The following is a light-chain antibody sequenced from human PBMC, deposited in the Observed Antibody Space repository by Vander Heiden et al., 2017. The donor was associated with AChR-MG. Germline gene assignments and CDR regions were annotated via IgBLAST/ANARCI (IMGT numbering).Light chain of an antibody. Sequence: EIVMTQSPATLSVSPWERATLSCRASQSVSSNLAWYQQKPGQAPRLLIYGASTRATGIPARFSGSGCGTEFTLTISSLQSEDFAVYYCQQYNNWPPATFGQGTRLEIK. CDR1: QSVSSN. CDR3: QQYNNWPPAT. CDR2: GAS. J-gene: IGKJ5*01. V-gene: IGKV3-15*01.